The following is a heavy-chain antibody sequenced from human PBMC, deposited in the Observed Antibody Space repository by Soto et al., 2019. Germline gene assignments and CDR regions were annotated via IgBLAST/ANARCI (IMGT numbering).Heavy chain of an antibody. Sequence: GGSLRLSCAASGFTFSRYIMIWVRQSPGKGLEWVSYIGSTVTSIFYSDSVKGRFTISRDNAKNSLFLQMNSLRDEDTAVYYCVRDRAHYYYGMDVWGQGTTVTVSS. V-gene: IGHV3-48*02. J-gene: IGHJ6*02. CDR2: IGSTVTSI. CDR1: GFTFSRYI. CDR3: VRDRAHYYYGMDV.